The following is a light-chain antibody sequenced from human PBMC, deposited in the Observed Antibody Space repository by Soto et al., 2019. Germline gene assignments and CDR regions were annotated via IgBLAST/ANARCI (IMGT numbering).Light chain of an antibody. J-gene: IGLJ2*01. CDR1: SSDVGGYNF. CDR2: DVS. Sequence: QSALTQPRSVSGSPGQSVTISCTGTSSDVGGYNFVSWYQQYPGKVPKLIIYDVSQRPSGVPDRFSGSKSGNTASLTISGLQAEDEADYYCCSYAGSYSLFGGGTKLTVL. CDR3: CSYAGSYSL. V-gene: IGLV2-11*01.